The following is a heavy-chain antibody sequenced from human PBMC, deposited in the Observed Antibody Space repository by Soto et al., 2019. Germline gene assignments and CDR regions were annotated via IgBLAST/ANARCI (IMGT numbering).Heavy chain of an antibody. CDR2: INSDGSSI. D-gene: IGHD6-19*01. Sequence: EVQLVESGGGLVQPGGSLRLSCAASGFTFSSDWMHWVRQAPGKGLVWVSRINSDGSSISYADSVKGRFTISRDNAKNTLYLQMNSLRVEDTAVYYCARETGYSSGWRQDYWGQGTLVAVSS. V-gene: IGHV3-74*01. CDR3: ARETGYSSGWRQDY. J-gene: IGHJ4*02. CDR1: GFTFSSDW.